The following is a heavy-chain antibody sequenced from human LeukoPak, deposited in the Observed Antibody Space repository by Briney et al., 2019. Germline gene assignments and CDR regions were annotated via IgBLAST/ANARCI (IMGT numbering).Heavy chain of an antibody. V-gene: IGHV3-11*05. Sequence: GGSLRLSCAASGFIFSGYYMSWIRQAPGKGLEWVSYISGSSRDTKYADSVKGRFTFSRDNAKKSMYLQMNSLRAEDTAVYYCVRGFATAYGMDVWGQGTTVTVSS. J-gene: IGHJ6*02. CDR2: ISGSSRDT. CDR3: VRGFATAYGMDV. D-gene: IGHD2-15*01. CDR1: GFIFSGYY.